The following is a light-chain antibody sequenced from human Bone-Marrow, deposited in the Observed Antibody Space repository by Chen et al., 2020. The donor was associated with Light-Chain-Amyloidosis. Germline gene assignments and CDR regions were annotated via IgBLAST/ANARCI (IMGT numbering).Light chain of an antibody. V-gene: IGLV2-14*01. J-gene: IGLJ1*01. Sequence: QSALTQPASVSGSPGQSLTISCTGTSSEVGGDNHVSWYQQHPDKAPKLMIYEVTNRPSWVPDRFSGSKSDNTASLTISGLQTEDEAEYFCSSYTITNTLVFGSGTRVTVL. CDR3: SSYTITNTLV. CDR1: SSEVGGDNH. CDR2: EVT.